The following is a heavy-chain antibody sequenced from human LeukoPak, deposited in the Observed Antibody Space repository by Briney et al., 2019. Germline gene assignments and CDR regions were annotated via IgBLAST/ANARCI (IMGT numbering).Heavy chain of an antibody. Sequence: SETLSLTCTVSGGSISYYYWSWIRQSPGKGLEWIGYIYYNGSTNYNPSLKIRVAISVDMSKNQFSLKVTSVTAADTAIYYCARKGGHFDYWGQGTLVTVSS. D-gene: IGHD1-14*01. CDR1: GGSISYYY. CDR3: ARKGGHFDY. J-gene: IGHJ4*02. V-gene: IGHV4-59*01. CDR2: IYYNGST.